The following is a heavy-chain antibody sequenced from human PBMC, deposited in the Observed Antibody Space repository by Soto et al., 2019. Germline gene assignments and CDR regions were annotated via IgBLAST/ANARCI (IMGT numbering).Heavy chain of an antibody. CDR3: AGEDPDASVGY. CDR2: ISYSGST. CDR1: GGSMSSHY. J-gene: IGHJ4*02. D-gene: IGHD2-2*01. V-gene: IGHV4-59*11. Sequence: SETLSLTCTVSGGSMSSHYWTWLRQPPGKGLEWIGYISYSGSTYYNPSLKSRVTISADTSRNQFSLKLSSVIAADTAVYYCAGEDPDASVGYWGQGTLVTVSS.